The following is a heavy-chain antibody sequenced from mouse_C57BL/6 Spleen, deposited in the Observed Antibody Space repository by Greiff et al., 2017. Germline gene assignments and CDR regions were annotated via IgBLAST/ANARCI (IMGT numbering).Heavy chain of an antibody. V-gene: IGHV5-4*03. CDR2: ISDGGSYT. CDR1: GFTFSSYA. D-gene: IGHD1-1*01. Sequence: EVNVVESGGGLVKPGGSLKLSCAASGFTFSSYAMSWVRQTPEKRLEWVATISDGGSYTYYPDNVKGRFTISRDNAKNNLYLQRSHLKSEDTAMYYCARGLRSFAYWGQGTLVTVSA. J-gene: IGHJ3*01. CDR3: ARGLRSFAY.